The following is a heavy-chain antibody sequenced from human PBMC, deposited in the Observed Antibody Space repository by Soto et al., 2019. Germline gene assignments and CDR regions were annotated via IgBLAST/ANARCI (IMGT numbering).Heavy chain of an antibody. V-gene: IGHV1-69*13. CDR3: ARAWVVVTAPDY. Sequence: ASVKVACKASGDTFSSYAISWVRQAPGQGLEWMGGIIPIFGTANYAQKFQGRVTITADESTSTAYMELSSLRSEDTAVYYCARAWVVVTAPDYWGQGTLVTV. D-gene: IGHD2-21*02. CDR1: GDTFSSYA. CDR2: IIPIFGTA. J-gene: IGHJ4*02.